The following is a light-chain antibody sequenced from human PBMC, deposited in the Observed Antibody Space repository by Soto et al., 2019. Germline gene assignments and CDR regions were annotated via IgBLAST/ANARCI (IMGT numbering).Light chain of an antibody. V-gene: IGLV2-14*03. CDR2: EVS. CDR1: SSDVGGYNY. J-gene: IGLJ1*01. Sequence: QSALTQPASVSRSPGQSITISCTGTSSDVGGYNYVSWYQQHPGKGPKLMIYEVSNRPSGVSNRFSGSKSGNTATLTISGLQAEDEADYYCSSYTSTTTRVFGTGTKVTVL. CDR3: SSYTSTTTRV.